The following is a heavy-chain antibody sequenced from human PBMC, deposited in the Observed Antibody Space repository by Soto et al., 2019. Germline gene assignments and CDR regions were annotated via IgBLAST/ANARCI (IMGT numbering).Heavy chain of an antibody. Sequence: PGGSLRLSCAASGFTFSSYAMSWVRQTPGKGLEWVSTLSGSGDTTYYADSVKGQFTISRDNSKSTLYLQMNSLRAEDTAVYYCANDHGTYGPNWIDSWGQGILVTVSS. CDR3: ANDHGTYGPNWIDS. D-gene: IGHD2-8*01. V-gene: IGHV3-23*01. CDR1: GFTFSSYA. CDR2: LSGSGDTT. J-gene: IGHJ5*01.